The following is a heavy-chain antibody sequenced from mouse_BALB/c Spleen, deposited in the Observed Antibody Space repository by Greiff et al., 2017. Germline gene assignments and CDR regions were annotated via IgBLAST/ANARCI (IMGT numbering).Heavy chain of an antibody. CDR3: AKAGGNDGYSDWYFDV. V-gene: IGHV2-3*01. CDR2: IWGDGST. CDR1: GFSLTSYG. J-gene: IGHJ1*01. Sequence: VKLVESGPGLVAPSQSLSITCTVSGFSLTSYGVSWVRQPPGKGLEWLGVIWGDGSTNYHSALISRLSISKDNSKSQVFLKLNSLQTDDTATYYCAKAGGNDGYSDWYFDVWGAGTTVTVSS. D-gene: IGHD2-3*01.